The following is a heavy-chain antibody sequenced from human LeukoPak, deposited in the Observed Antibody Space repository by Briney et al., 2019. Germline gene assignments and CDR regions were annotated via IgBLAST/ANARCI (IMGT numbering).Heavy chain of an antibody. CDR3: ARGPHWDPHFDY. Sequence: VASVKVSCKASGYTFTDYYMHWVRQAPGQGLEWMGWINPNSGGTNYAQKFQGRVTMTRDTSISTAYMELSRLRSDDTAVYYCARGPHWDPHFDYWGQGTLVTVSS. V-gene: IGHV1-2*02. J-gene: IGHJ4*02. CDR1: GYTFTDYY. CDR2: INPNSGGT. D-gene: IGHD7-27*01.